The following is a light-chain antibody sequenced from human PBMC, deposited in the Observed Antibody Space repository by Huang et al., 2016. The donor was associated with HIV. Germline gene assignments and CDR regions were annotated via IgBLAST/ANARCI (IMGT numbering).Light chain of an antibody. J-gene: IGKJ3*01. CDR2: DAS. CDR1: QSVGSY. Sequence: EIVLTQSPATLSLSPGERATLSCRASQSVGSYLAWYQHKPGQAPRLLIYDASNRATGIPARFSGSGSGREFTLTISILEPEDFAVYYCQQRTNWPPGFTFGPGTKVDIK. CDR3: QQRTNWPPGFT. V-gene: IGKV3-11*02.